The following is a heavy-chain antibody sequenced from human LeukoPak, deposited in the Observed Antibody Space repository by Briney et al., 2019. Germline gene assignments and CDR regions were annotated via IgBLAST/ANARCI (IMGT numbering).Heavy chain of an antibody. CDR3: ARDHNYAFDN. CDR2: IGIDSGNT. V-gene: IGHV3-48*01. J-gene: IGHJ4*02. D-gene: IGHD1-1*01. CDR1: GFPFIEYI. Sequence: GGSLRLSCTASGFPFIEYIMNWVRQAPGKGLEWISYIGIDSGNTKYADSVRGRFTISADKAKNSLYLQMNSLRVEDTVVYYCARDHNYAFDNWGQGTLVSVAS.